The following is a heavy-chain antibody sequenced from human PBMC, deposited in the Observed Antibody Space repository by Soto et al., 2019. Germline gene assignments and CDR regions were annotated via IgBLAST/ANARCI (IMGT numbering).Heavy chain of an antibody. J-gene: IGHJ4*02. Sequence: NPSETLSLTCTVSGGSISSGGYYWSWIRQHPGKGLEWIGYIYYSGSTYYNPSLKSRVTISVDTSKNQFSLKLSSVTAADTAVYYCARETVRLYSHFDYWGQGTLVTVSS. D-gene: IGHD2-15*01. CDR1: GGSISSGGYY. CDR2: IYYSGST. V-gene: IGHV4-31*03. CDR3: ARETVRLYSHFDY.